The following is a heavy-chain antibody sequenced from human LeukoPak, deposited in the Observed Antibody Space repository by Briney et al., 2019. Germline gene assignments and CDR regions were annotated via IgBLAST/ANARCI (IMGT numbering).Heavy chain of an antibody. CDR1: GGTFSSYA. J-gene: IGHJ6*02. V-gene: IGHV1-69*04. CDR2: IIPIFGIA. D-gene: IGHD4-23*01. CDR3: ARDRGTVVTPSYYYYGMDV. Sequence: SVKVSCKASGGTFSSYAISWVRQAPGQGLEWMGRIIPIFGIANYAQKFQGRVTITADKSTSTAYMELSSLRSEDTAVYYCARDRGTVVTPSYYYYGMDVWGQGTTVTVSS.